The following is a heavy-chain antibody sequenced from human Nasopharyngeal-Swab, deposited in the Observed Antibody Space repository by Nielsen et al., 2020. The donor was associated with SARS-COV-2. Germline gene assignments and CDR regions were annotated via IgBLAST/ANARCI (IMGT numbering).Heavy chain of an antibody. CDR3: AKDLLGSYYYYGMDV. Sequence: GGSLRLSWAASGFTFDDSSMHWVRQAPGKGLEWVSGIEWNSGSIGYADSVKGRFTISRDNAKNSLYLQMNSLRAEDTALYYCAKDLLGSYYYYGMDVCCQGTTVTVSS. D-gene: IGHD3-16*01. V-gene: IGHV3-9*01. CDR1: GFTFDDSS. J-gene: IGHJ6*02. CDR2: IEWNSGSI.